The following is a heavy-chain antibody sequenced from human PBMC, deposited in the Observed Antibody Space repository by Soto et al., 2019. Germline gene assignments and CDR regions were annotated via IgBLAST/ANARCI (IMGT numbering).Heavy chain of an antibody. D-gene: IGHD2-2*01. Sequence: QVQLVQSGAEVKKPGASVKVSCKASGYTFTSYDINWVRQATGQGLEWMGWMNPNSGNTGYAQKFQGRVTMTRNTSISTAYMELSSLRSEDTAVYYCARLKPAARLGGLGWFDPWGQGTLVTVSS. CDR3: ARLKPAARLGGLGWFDP. V-gene: IGHV1-8*01. J-gene: IGHJ5*02. CDR1: GYTFTSYD. CDR2: MNPNSGNT.